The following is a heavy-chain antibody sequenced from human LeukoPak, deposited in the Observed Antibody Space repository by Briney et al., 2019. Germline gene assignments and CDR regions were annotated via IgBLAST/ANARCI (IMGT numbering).Heavy chain of an antibody. Sequence: GGSLRLSCAASGFTFSSYAMSWVRQAPGKGLEWVSAISGSGGSTYYADSVKGRFTISRDNSKNTLYLQMNSLRAEDTAVYYCAKPRYCSGGSCYSGWFDPWGQGTLVTASS. V-gene: IGHV3-23*01. CDR3: AKPRYCSGGSCYSGWFDP. CDR2: ISGSGGST. CDR1: GFTFSSYA. J-gene: IGHJ5*02. D-gene: IGHD2-15*01.